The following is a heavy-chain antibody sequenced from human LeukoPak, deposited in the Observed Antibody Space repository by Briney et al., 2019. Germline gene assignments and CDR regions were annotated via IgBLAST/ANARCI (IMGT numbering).Heavy chain of an antibody. CDR3: ARGPKSYDSSGFHFDY. CDR2: IYHSGST. D-gene: IGHD3-22*01. J-gene: IGHJ4*02. Sequence: SETLSLTCTVSGYSISSGYYWGWIRQPPGKGLEWIGSIYHSGSTYYNPSLKSRVTISVDTSKNQFSLKLSSVTAADTAVYYCARGPKSYDSSGFHFDYWGQGTLVTVSS. V-gene: IGHV4-38-2*02. CDR1: GYSISSGYY.